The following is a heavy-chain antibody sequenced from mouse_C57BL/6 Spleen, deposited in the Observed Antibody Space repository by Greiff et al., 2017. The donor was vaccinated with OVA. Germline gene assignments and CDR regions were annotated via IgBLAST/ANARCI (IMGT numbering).Heavy chain of an antibody. Sequence: QVQLQQPGAELVKPGASVKLSCKASGYTFTSYWMHWVKQRPGQGLEWIGMIHPSSGSTNYNEKFKSKATLTVDKSSSTAYMQLSSLTSEDSAVYYCARSEVTTSYGYWGQGTTLTVSS. J-gene: IGHJ2*01. CDR2: IHPSSGST. CDR3: ARSEVTTSYGY. V-gene: IGHV1-64*01. D-gene: IGHD2-5*01. CDR1: GYTFTSYW.